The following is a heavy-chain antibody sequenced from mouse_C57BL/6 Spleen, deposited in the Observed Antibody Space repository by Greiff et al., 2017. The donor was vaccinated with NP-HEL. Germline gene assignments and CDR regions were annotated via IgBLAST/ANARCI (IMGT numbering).Heavy chain of an antibody. D-gene: IGHD1-1*01. CDR3: ARDGSPTEFDY. J-gene: IGHJ2*01. Sequence: VQLQQPGAELVKPGASVKLSCKASGYTFTSYWMHRVKQRPGQGLEWIGMIHPNSGSTNYNEKFKSKATLTVDKSSSTAYMQLSSLTSEDSAVYYCARDGSPTEFDYWGQGTTLTVSS. CDR2: IHPNSGST. V-gene: IGHV1-64*01. CDR1: GYTFTSYW.